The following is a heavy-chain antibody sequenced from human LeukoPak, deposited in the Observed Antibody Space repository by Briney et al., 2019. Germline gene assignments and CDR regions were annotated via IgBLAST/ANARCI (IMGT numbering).Heavy chain of an antibody. D-gene: IGHD3-22*01. V-gene: IGHV3-30*18. CDR3: AKESYDSSGYYYRPYYYYYGMDV. Sequence: GGSLRLSCAASGFTFSTYSMNWVRQAPGKGLEWVAVISYDGSNKYYADSVKGRFTISRDNSKNTLYLQMNSLRAEDTAVYYCAKESYDSSGYYYRPYYYYYGMDVWGQGTTVTVSS. J-gene: IGHJ6*02. CDR1: GFTFSTYS. CDR2: ISYDGSNK.